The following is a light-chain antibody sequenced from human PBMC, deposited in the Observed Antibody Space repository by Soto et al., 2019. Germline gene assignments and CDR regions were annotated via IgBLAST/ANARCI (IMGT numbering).Light chain of an antibody. CDR1: TGAVTSGHW. CDR3: LLSSSGACV. Sequence: QSVVTQEPSRTGSPGFTVTVTCGSSTGAVTSGHWPYWFQQKPGQAPRTLISDISSKHSWTPARFSGSLLGGKAALTLSGSQPADEAEYYCLLSSSGACVFGGGTKLTVL. CDR2: DIS. J-gene: IGLJ3*02. V-gene: IGLV7-46*01.